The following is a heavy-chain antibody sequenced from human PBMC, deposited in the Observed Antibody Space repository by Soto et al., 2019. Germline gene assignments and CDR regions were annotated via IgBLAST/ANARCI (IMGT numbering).Heavy chain of an antibody. V-gene: IGHV3-30*03. Sequence: QVQLVESGGGVVQPGRSLRLSCAASGFTFSSYGMHWVRQAPGKGLEWVAVISYDGSNKYYADSVKGRFTISRDNSKNTLYLQMNSLRAEDTAVYYCARPSRGIAAAELDYWGQRTLVTVSS. CDR1: GFTFSSYG. CDR2: ISYDGSNK. CDR3: ARPSRGIAAAELDY. J-gene: IGHJ4*02. D-gene: IGHD6-13*01.